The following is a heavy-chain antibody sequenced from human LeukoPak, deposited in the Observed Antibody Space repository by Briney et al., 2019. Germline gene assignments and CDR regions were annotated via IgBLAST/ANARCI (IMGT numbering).Heavy chain of an antibody. CDR2: ISSDGNTE. CDR1: GFSFSSYA. Sequence: GRSLRLSCAAAGFSFSSYAMNWVRQAPGKGLEWVSHISSDGNTEYYVDAPRGRFTISRDNDKNSLFLLINSLRAEDTAVYYCSRDRVNGPLVISLDLWGQGTVVTVSS. J-gene: IGHJ5*02. CDR3: SRDRVNGPLVISLDL. D-gene: IGHD3-22*01. V-gene: IGHV3-48*03.